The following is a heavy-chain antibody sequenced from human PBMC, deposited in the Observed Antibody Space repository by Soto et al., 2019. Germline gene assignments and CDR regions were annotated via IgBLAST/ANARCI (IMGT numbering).Heavy chain of an antibody. Sequence: SETLSLTCTVSGASISYGGFSWSWIRQSPGKGLEWIGYISHLEDTYLHPSFKSRLTMSIDRTRNQFSLKLSSVTAADMAVYYCARGGGYDSFDYWGQGVLVTVSS. CDR2: ISHLEDT. V-gene: IGHV4-30-2*06. J-gene: IGHJ4*02. D-gene: IGHD5-12*01. CDR3: ARGGGYDSFDY. CDR1: GASISYGGFS.